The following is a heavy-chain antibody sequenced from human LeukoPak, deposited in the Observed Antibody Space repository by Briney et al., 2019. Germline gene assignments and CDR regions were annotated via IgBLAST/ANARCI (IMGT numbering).Heavy chain of an antibody. CDR1: GYSISSRYY. CDR3: ARDPPCMGSSCHLFDY. V-gene: IGHV4-38-2*02. D-gene: IGHD2-2*01. CDR2: GYHSGST. J-gene: IGHJ4*02. Sequence: SETLSLTCTVSGYSISSRYYWGWIRQPTGKGLEWIGSGYHSGSTYYSPSLKSRVTISLDASKNQFSLKLNSVTAADTAVYYCARDPPCMGSSCHLFDYWGQGILVTVSS.